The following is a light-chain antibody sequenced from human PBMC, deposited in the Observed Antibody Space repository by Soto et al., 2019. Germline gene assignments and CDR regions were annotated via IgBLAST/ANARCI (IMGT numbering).Light chain of an antibody. CDR1: QGISSY. CDR3: QQLNSYLN. V-gene: IGKV1-9*01. Sequence: DIQLTQSPSFLSASVGDRVTITCRASQGISSYLAWYQQKPGKAPKLLIYAASTLQSGVPSRFSASGSGTEFTLTISSLQPEDSAPYYCQQLNSYLNFGPGTKADIX. CDR2: AAS. J-gene: IGKJ3*01.